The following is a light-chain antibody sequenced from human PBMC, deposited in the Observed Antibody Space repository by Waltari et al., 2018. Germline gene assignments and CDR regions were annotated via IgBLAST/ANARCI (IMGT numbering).Light chain of an antibody. CDR1: QSISSSY. Sequence: EIVLTQPPGTLSLSPGEGATLSCRASQSISSSYLAWYQQKAGQAPRLLIYGASTRATGIPDRFSGSVSGTDFTLTISRLEPEDFAVYYCQQYGGSPLFTFGPGTKVDIK. J-gene: IGKJ3*01. V-gene: IGKV3-20*01. CDR3: QQYGGSPLFT. CDR2: GAS.